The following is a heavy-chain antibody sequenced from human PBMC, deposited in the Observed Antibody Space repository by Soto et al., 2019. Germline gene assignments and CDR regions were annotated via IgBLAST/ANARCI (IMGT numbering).Heavy chain of an antibody. CDR2: IYYSGST. CDR1: GGSISSYY. CDR3: ASTPQQRFLEWLPPYYMDV. V-gene: IGHV4-59*08. Sequence: SETLSLTCTVSGGSISSYYWSWIRQPPGKGLEWIGYIYYSGSTNYNPSLKSRVTISVDTSKNQFSLKLSSVTAADTAVYYCASTPQQRFLEWLPPYYMDVWGKGTTVTVSS. J-gene: IGHJ6*03. D-gene: IGHD3-3*01.